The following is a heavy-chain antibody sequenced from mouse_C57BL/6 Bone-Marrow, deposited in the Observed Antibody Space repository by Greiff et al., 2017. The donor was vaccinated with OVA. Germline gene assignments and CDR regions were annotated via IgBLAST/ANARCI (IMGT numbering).Heavy chain of an antibody. J-gene: IGHJ4*01. CDR3: TTDEGYYFNWAYAMDY. Sequence: EVQLQQSGAELVRPGASVKLSCTASGFNIKDYYMHWVKQRPEQGLEWIGRIDPEDGDTEYAPKFQGKATMTADTYSNTAYLQLSSLTSEDTAVYFCTTDEGYYFNWAYAMDYWGQGTSVTVSS. CDR1: GFNIKDYY. D-gene: IGHD2-3*01. CDR2: IDPEDGDT. V-gene: IGHV14-1*01.